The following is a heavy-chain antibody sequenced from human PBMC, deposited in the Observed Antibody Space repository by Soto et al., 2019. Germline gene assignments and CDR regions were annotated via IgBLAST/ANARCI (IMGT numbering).Heavy chain of an antibody. CDR1: RGSVSSQTHF. CDR3: VREYMSGTYFFDA. CDR2: KYYSGIS. Sequence: QVQLQESGPGLLKPSETLTLTCTVTRGSVSSQTHFWTWIRQPPGKGLEWIGYKYYSGISNYNPSLQSRVTISVDTSRNHFSLRLTSVTAADTAVYYCVREYMSGTYFFDAWGQGALVTVSS. D-gene: IGHD1-26*01. J-gene: IGHJ4*02. V-gene: IGHV4-61*01.